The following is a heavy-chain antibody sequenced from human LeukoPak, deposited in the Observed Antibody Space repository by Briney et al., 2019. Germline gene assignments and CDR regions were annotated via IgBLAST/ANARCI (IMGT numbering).Heavy chain of an antibody. D-gene: IGHD3-22*01. CDR2: ISSSSSYI. CDR3: ARDRDYDSSGYYYWSAFDI. V-gene: IGHV3-21*01. J-gene: IGHJ3*02. Sequence: GGSLRLSCAASGFTFSSYSMNWVRQAPGKGLEWVSSISSSSSYIYYADSVKGRFTISRDNAKNSLYLQMNSLRAEDTAVYYCARDRDYDSSGYYYWSAFDIWGQGTMVTVSS. CDR1: GFTFSSYS.